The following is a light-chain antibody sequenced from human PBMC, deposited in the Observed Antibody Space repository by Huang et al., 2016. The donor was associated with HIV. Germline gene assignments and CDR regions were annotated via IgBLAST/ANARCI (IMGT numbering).Light chain of an antibody. CDR3: QQYDNWPPRGT. CDR1: QRVSSN. V-gene: IGKV3-15*01. CDR2: GAS. Sequence: EIVMTQSPATLSVSPGERATLSCRASQRVSSNLAWYQQKSGQAPRLLIYGASTRATGIPARFSGSGSGTEFTLTISSLQSEDFAVYYCQQYDNWPPRGTFGQGTKVEIK. J-gene: IGKJ1*01.